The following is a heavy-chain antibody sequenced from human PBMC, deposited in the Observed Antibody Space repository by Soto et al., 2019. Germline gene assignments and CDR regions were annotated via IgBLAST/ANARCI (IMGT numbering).Heavy chain of an antibody. Sequence: PSETLSLTCAVSGGSISSGGYSWSWIRQPPGKGLEWIGYIYHSGSTYYSPSFQGQVTISADKSISTAYLQWSSLKASDTAMYYCARRNSRPMIVVEKNWFDPWGQGTLVTVSS. V-gene: IGHV4-30-2*01. CDR1: GGSISSGGYS. D-gene: IGHD3-22*01. CDR3: ARRNSRPMIVVEKNWFDP. J-gene: IGHJ5*02. CDR2: IYHSGST.